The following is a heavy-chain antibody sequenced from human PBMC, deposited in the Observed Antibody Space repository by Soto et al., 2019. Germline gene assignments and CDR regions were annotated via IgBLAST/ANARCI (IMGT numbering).Heavy chain of an antibody. CDR2: FDPEDGET. J-gene: IGHJ4*02. CDR1: GYTLTELP. CDR3: AVHYDCVWEPFHY. D-gene: IGHD3-16*01. Sequence: ASVKVSCKVSGYTLTELPMHWVRQAPGKGLEWMGGFDPEDGETIYAQKFQGRVTMTEDTSTDTAYMELSSLRSEDTAVYYCAVHYDCVWEPFHYWGQGTLVTVSS. V-gene: IGHV1-24*01.